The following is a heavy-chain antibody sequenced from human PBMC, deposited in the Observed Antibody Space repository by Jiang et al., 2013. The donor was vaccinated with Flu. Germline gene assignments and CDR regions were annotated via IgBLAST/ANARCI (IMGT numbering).Heavy chain of an antibody. D-gene: IGHD3-22*01. CDR2: IYYSGST. J-gene: IGHJ3*02. CDR1: GSISSGGYY. V-gene: IGHV4-31*03. Sequence: KPSPDPVPHLHCLCGSISSGGYYWSWIRQXPGKGLEWIGYIYYSGSTYYNPSLKSRVTISVDTSKNQFSLKLSSVTAADTAVYYCASYYDSSSYAFDIWGQGTMVTVSS. CDR3: ASYYDSSSYAFDI.